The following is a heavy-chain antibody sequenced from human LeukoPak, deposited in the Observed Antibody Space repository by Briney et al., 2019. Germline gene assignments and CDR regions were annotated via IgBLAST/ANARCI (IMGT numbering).Heavy chain of an antibody. CDR3: AKTRGGESGYVTHDFDY. Sequence: GGSLRLSCAASGFTFDDYAMHWVRQAPGKGLEWVSGISWNSGSIGYADSVKGRFTISRDNAKNSLYLQMNSLRAEDTALYYCAKTRGGESGYVTHDFDYWGQGTLVTVSS. CDR1: GFTFDDYA. V-gene: IGHV3-9*01. J-gene: IGHJ4*02. D-gene: IGHD5-12*01. CDR2: ISWNSGSI.